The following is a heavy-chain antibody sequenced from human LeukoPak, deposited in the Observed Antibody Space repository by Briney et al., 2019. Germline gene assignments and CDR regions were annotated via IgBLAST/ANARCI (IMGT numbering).Heavy chain of an antibody. CDR1: GFMFSRYA. CDR2: ITETGAGT. V-gene: IGHV3-23*01. CDR3: ARGTAAAANRNWFDS. Sequence: GGSLRLSCAASGFMFSRYAMIWVRQTPGKGLEWVSAITETGAGTYYADSVKGRFTMSRDNSRNTVYLQMDSLRAEDTAVYFCARGTAAAANRNWFDSWGQGTLVTVSS. D-gene: IGHD6-13*01. J-gene: IGHJ5*01.